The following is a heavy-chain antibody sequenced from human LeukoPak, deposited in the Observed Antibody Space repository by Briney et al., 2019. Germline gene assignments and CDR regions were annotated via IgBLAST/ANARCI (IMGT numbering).Heavy chain of an antibody. D-gene: IGHD3-10*01. J-gene: IGHJ6*02. V-gene: IGHV3-21*01. CDR2: ISSSSSYI. CDR3: ARDQSYGSGSYYNPYYYGMDV. Sequence: PGGSLRLSCAASGFSFSSYTMNWVRQAPGKGLEWVSSISSSSSYIYYADSVKGRFTISRDNSKNTLYLQMNSLRAEDTAVYYCARDQSYGSGSYYNPYYYGMDVWGQGTTVTVSS. CDR1: GFSFSSYT.